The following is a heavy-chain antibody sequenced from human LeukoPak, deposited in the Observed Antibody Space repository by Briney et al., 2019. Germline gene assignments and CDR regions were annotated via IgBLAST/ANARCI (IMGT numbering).Heavy chain of an antibody. Sequence: GGSLRLSCAASGFMFSSYWMSWVRQAPGKGLEWVANIKKDGSEKYYVDSVKGRFTISRNNAKTSLYLQMISLRAEDTAVYYCARHLSGVTGYTYGRGIDYWGQGTLVTVSS. CDR1: GFMFSSYW. D-gene: IGHD5-18*01. CDR2: IKKDGSEK. V-gene: IGHV3-7*01. J-gene: IGHJ4*02. CDR3: ARHLSGVTGYTYGRGIDY.